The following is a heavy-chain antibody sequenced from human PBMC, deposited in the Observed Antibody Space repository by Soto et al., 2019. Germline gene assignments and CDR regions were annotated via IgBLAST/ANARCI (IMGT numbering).Heavy chain of an antibody. Sequence: ASVKVSCKASTETFNNYGIACVRQAPGQGLEWMGWINPYNGNTYYAQRVQVRVTLTTDTSTSTAYMELRSLRSDDTAVYYCARVPTDSSGYYKYYFDYWGQGTLVTVSS. CDR2: INPYNGNT. D-gene: IGHD3-22*01. CDR3: ARVPTDSSGYYKYYFDY. V-gene: IGHV1-18*04. J-gene: IGHJ4*02. CDR1: TETFNNYG.